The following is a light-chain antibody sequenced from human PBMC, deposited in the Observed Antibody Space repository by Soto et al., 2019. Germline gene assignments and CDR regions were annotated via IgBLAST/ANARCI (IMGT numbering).Light chain of an antibody. CDR3: QQYHSYSWT. J-gene: IGKJ1*01. CDR2: DAS. Sequence: DMQMTQSPSTLSASVGDRVTITCRASQSVSNWLAWYQQKPGKAPELLIYDASSLESGVPSRFSGSGSGTEFTLTISGLQPDDFVTYFCQQYHSYSWTFGQGTKVEIK. V-gene: IGKV1-5*01. CDR1: QSVSNW.